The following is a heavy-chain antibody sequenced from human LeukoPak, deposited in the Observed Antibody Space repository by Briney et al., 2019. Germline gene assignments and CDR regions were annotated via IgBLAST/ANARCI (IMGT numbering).Heavy chain of an antibody. Sequence: GGSLRLSCAASGITFSSYSMNWVRQAPGKGLEWVSSISSSGSYIQYADSVKGRFTISRDNAKNSLYLQMNSLRAEDTAVYYCASAMIVVVTTSTDYWGQGTLVTASS. J-gene: IGHJ4*02. CDR1: GITFSSYS. CDR2: ISSSGSYI. V-gene: IGHV3-21*01. CDR3: ASAMIVVVTTSTDY. D-gene: IGHD3-22*01.